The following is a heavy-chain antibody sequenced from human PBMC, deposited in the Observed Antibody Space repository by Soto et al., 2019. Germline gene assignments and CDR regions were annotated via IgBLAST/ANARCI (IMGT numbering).Heavy chain of an antibody. CDR1: GFNFDDYA. CDR2: ISWNSGTI. V-gene: IGHV3-9*01. J-gene: IGHJ4*02. Sequence: EVQLVESGGGLVQPGRSLRLSCAASGFNFDDYALHWVRQAPGRGLEWVSGISWNSGTIGYADSVKGRFIISRDNAKNSLYLQMNSLRAEDTALYFCARDNLGDLSDYFDNWGQGALVTVSS. D-gene: IGHD3-16*02. CDR3: ARDNLGDLSDYFDN.